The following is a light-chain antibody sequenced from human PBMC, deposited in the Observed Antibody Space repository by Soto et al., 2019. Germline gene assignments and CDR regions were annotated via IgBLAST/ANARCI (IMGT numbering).Light chain of an antibody. Sequence: EIVLTQSPATLSLSPGERATLSCRASQSVSSNYLAWYQQNPGQAPRLLIYAASSRATGIPDRFSGSESGTDFTLTIRRLEPEDFAVYYCQQYGRSPWTFGQGTKVDIK. CDR2: AAS. J-gene: IGKJ1*01. CDR3: QQYGRSPWT. V-gene: IGKV3-20*01. CDR1: QSVSSNY.